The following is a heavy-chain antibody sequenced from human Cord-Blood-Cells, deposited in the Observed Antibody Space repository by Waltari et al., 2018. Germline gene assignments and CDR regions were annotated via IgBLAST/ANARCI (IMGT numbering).Heavy chain of an antibody. V-gene: IGHV4-34*01. CDR3: ARDRMAARNYYYYMDV. J-gene: IGHJ6*03. Sequence: QVQLQQWGAGLLKPSETLSLTCAVYGGSFSGYYWSWIRQPPGKGLEWIGEINHSGSTNYNPALKSRVTISVDTSKNQFSLKLSSVTAADTAVYYCARDRMAARNYYYYMDVWGKGTTVTVSS. CDR1: GGSFSGYY. D-gene: IGHD6-6*01. CDR2: INHSGST.